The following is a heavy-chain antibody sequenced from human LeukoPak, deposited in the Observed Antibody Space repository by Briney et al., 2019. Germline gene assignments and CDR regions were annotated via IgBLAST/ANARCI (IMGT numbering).Heavy chain of an antibody. V-gene: IGHV4-4*02. Sequence: PSETLSLTCAVSGGSISGDNWWSWVRQPPGKGLEWIGEIHHSGSTKDNPSLKSRDTISVDKSKKQFSLRLSSVTAADTAVYYCARRNYYDSTGYWNNWGQGTLVTVSS. CDR3: ARRNYYDSTGYWNN. CDR1: GGSISGDNW. CDR2: IHHSGST. J-gene: IGHJ4*02. D-gene: IGHD3-22*01.